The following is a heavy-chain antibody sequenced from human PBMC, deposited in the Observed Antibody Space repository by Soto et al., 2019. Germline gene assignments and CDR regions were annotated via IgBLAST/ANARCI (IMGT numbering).Heavy chain of an antibody. CDR1: GFTFSSYG. V-gene: IGHV3-30*18. CDR2: ISYDGSNK. D-gene: IGHD2-2*01. J-gene: IGHJ6*02. Sequence: GGSLRLSCAASGFTFSSYGMHWVRQAPGKGLEWVAVISYDGSNKYYADSVKGRFTISRDNSKNTLYLQMNSLRAEDTAVYYCAKEEDARYCISTSCYSGDYYYYGMDVWGQGTTVTVSS. CDR3: AKEEDARYCISTSCYSGDYYYYGMDV.